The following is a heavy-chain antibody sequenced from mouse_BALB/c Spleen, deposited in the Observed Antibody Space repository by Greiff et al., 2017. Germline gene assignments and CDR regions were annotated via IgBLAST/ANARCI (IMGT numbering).Heavy chain of an antibody. CDR3: ARQGNSFFDY. Sequence: VQLKESGGGLVKPGGSLKLSCAASGFAFSSYDMSWVRQTPEKRLEWVAYISSGGGSTYYPDTVKGRFTISRDNAKNTLYLQMSSLKSEDTAMYYCARQGNSFFDYWGQGTTLTVSS. CDR2: ISSGGGST. J-gene: IGHJ2*01. V-gene: IGHV5-12-1*01. CDR1: GFAFSSYD.